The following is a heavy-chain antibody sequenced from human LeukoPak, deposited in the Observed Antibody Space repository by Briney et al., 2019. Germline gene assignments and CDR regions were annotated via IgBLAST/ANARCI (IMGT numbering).Heavy chain of an antibody. CDR3: ARVQRGYSYGPYHFDY. J-gene: IGHJ4*02. Sequence: GESLKISCKGSGYSFTSYWIRWGRQMPGKGVEWRGRIDHSGSYTNYSPSFQGHVTISADTSISAAYLQWSRLKASDTAMYYCARVQRGYSYGPYHFDYWGQGTLVTVSS. CDR2: IDHSGSYT. CDR1: GYSFTSYW. D-gene: IGHD5-18*01. V-gene: IGHV5-10-1*01.